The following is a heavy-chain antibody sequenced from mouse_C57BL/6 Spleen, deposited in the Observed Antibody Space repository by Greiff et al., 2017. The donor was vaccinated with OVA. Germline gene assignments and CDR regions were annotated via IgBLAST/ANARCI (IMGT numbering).Heavy chain of an antibody. D-gene: IGHD1-1*01. CDR2: IDPNSGGT. J-gene: IGHJ4*01. CDR1: GYTFTSYW. Sequence: QVQLQQSGAELVKPGASVKLSCKASGYTFTSYWMHWVKQRPGRGLAWIGRIDPNSGGTKYNEKFKSKATLTVDKSSSTAYMQLSSLTSEDSAVYFCARPTTVVAMRDAMDYWGQGTSVTVSS. V-gene: IGHV1-62-3*01. CDR3: ARPTTVVAMRDAMDY.